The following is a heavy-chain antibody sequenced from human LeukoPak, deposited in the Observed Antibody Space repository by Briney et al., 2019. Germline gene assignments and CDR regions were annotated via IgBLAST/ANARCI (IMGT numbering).Heavy chain of an antibody. V-gene: IGHV4-4*07. Sequence: PSETLSLTCTVSGGSISYYYWSWIRQPAGKGLEWIGRVYSSGSANYNPSLKSRVTMSVDTSKNQLFLKLSSVTAADTAVYYCARDREAVANWGYDWFDPWGQGTLVTVSS. CDR2: VYSSGSA. J-gene: IGHJ5*02. CDR3: ARDREAVANWGYDWFDP. D-gene: IGHD7-27*01. CDR1: GGSISYYY.